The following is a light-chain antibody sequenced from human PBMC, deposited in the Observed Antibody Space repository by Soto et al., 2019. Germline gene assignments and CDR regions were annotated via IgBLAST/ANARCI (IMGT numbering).Light chain of an antibody. CDR1: QSVLYSSNNKNY. J-gene: IGKJ4*01. V-gene: IGKV4-1*01. CDR3: QQYYSTPLT. Sequence: DIVLPHSPDSLSGSLGERATISCKSSQSVLYSSNNKNYLVWYQQKPGQPPKLLIYWASTRESGVPDRFSGSGSGTDFTLTISSLQAEDVAVYYCQQYYSTPLTFGGGTKVDIK. CDR2: WAS.